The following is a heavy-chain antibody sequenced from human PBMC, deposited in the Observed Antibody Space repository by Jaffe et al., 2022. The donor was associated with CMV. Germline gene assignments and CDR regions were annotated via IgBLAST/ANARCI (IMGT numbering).Heavy chain of an antibody. D-gene: IGHD6-13*01. CDR2: IYYSGST. V-gene: IGHV4-39*01. J-gene: IGHJ6*03. Sequence: QLQLQESGPGLVKPSETLSLTCTVSGGSISSSSYYWGWIRQPPGKGLEWIGSIYYSGSTYYNPSLKSRVTISVDTSKNQFSLKLSSVTAADTAVYYCAHLSREMVHYYYYYYMDVWGKGTTVTVSS. CDR3: AHLSREMVHYYYYYYMDV. CDR1: GGSISSSSYY.